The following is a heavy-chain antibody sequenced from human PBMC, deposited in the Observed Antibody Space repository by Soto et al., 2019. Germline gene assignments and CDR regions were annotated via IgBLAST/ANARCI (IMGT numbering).Heavy chain of an antibody. V-gene: IGHV1-2*02. CDR1: GYTFTGYY. J-gene: IGHJ4*02. D-gene: IGHD3-9*01. CDR2: INPNSGGT. Sequence: ASVKVSCNASGYTFTGYYMHWVRPAPGQGLEWMGWINPNSGGTNYAQKFQGRVTMTRDTSISTAYMELSSLRSDDTAVYYCANYDILTGHQDYWGQGTLVTVSS. CDR3: ANYDILTGHQDY.